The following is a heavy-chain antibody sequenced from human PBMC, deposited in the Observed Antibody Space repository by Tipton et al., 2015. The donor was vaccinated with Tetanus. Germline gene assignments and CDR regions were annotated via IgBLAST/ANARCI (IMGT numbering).Heavy chain of an antibody. CDR2: ISGSGGST. CDR3: ATQSGYYPYYYGMDV. V-gene: IGHV3-23*01. Sequence: SLRLSCAASGFTFSSYAMSWVRQAPGKGLEWVSAISGSGGSTYYADSVKGRFTISRDNSKNTLYLQMNSLRAEDTAVYYCATQSGYYPYYYGMDVWGQGTTVTVSS. D-gene: IGHD3-3*01. J-gene: IGHJ6*02. CDR1: GFTFSSYA.